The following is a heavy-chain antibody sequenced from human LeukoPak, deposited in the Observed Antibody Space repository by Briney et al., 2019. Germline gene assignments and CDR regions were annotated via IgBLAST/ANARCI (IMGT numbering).Heavy chain of an antibody. CDR2: IYTSGST. J-gene: IGHJ4*02. Sequence: PSQTLSLTCTVSGGSISSGSYYWSWIRQPAGKGLEWIGRIYTSGSTNYNPSLKSRVTISVDTSKNQFSLKLSSVTAADTAVYYCARGGEEMATMYYFDYWGQGTLVTVSS. CDR1: GGSISSGSYY. D-gene: IGHD5-24*01. CDR3: ARGGEEMATMYYFDY. V-gene: IGHV4-61*02.